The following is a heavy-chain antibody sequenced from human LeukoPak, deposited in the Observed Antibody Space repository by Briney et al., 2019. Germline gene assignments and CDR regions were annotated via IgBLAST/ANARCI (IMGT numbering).Heavy chain of an antibody. V-gene: IGHV3-53*01. CDR3: ASPRDGSGSYSDYYYYYVMDV. CDR2: IYSGGWT. Sequence: GVSKRLSCTASVYTGSSNYVRCVRHAPGKGREWGSLIYSGGWTYCADSLKGRFNISRDNSTNTVYIQKNSLRVEDTAVYYCASPRDGSGSYSDYYYYYVMDVWGQGTTVTVSS. J-gene: IGHJ6*02. D-gene: IGHD3-10*01. CDR1: VYTGSSNY.